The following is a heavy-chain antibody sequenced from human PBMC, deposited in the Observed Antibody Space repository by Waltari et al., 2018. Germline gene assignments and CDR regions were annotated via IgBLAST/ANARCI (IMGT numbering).Heavy chain of an antibody. Sequence: QVQLQESGPGLVKPSETLSLTCTVSGGSISSYYWSWIRQPPGKGLEWIGYIYYSGSTNYNPSLKSRVTISVDTSKNQFSLKLSSVTAADTAVYYCARDFYGDPEGAGAGLDPWGQGTLVTVSS. V-gene: IGHV4-59*01. D-gene: IGHD4-17*01. J-gene: IGHJ5*02. CDR3: ARDFYGDPEGAGAGLDP. CDR1: GGSISSYY. CDR2: IYYSGST.